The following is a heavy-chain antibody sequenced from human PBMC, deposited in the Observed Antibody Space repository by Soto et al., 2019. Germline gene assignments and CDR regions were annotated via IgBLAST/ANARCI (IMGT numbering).Heavy chain of an antibody. D-gene: IGHD3-22*01. CDR3: AREIIDSSGYEEIDAFDI. J-gene: IGHJ3*02. V-gene: IGHV3-48*02. CDR2: ISSRSSTI. Sequence: EVQLVESGGGLVQPGGSLRLSCAASGLTFSSYSMNWVRQAPGKGLEWVSYISSRSSTIYYADSVKGRFTISRDNAKNSLYLQMNSLRDEDTAVYYCAREIIDSSGYEEIDAFDIWGQGTMVTVSS. CDR1: GLTFSSYS.